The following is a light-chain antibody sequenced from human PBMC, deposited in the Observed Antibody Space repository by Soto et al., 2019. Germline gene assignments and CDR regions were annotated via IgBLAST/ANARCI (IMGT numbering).Light chain of an antibody. V-gene: IGKV1-5*01. J-gene: IGKJ4*01. Sequence: DIQMTQSPSTVSAYVGDSVTITCRASQSITTWLAWYQQRPGKAPKRLIYAASSLQSGVPSRFSGSGSETEFSLTIRALQPEDFATYYCQQLSRYPLTFGGGTKV. CDR3: QQLSRYPLT. CDR2: AAS. CDR1: QSITTW.